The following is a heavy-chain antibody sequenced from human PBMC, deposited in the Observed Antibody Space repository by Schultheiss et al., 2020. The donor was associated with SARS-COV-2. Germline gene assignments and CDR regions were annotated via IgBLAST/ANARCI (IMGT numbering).Heavy chain of an antibody. D-gene: IGHD3-16*02. CDR2: IYPGDSDT. CDR1: GYSFTSYW. V-gene: IGHV5-51*01. J-gene: IGHJ4*02. Sequence: GESLKISCKGSGYSFTSYWIGWVRQMPGKGLEWMGIIYPGDSDTRYSPSFQGQVTISADKSISTAYLQWSSLKASDTAMYYCARDSLRYVWGSYHFDYWGQGTLVTVSS. CDR3: ARDSLRYVWGSYHFDY.